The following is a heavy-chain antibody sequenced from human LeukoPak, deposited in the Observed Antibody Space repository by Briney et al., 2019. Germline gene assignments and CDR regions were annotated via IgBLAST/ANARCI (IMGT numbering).Heavy chain of an antibody. D-gene: IGHD1-26*01. J-gene: IGHJ4*02. V-gene: IGHV4-39*07. Sequence: SETLSLTCTVSGGSISSSNYFWGWIRQPPGKGLEWIGSIYYSGSTYYNPSLKSRVTISVDTSKNQFSLKLSSVAAADTAVYYCARSGFGATNIYSYFDYWGQGTLVTVSS. CDR1: GGSISSSNYF. CDR3: ARSGFGATNIYSYFDY. CDR2: IYYSGST.